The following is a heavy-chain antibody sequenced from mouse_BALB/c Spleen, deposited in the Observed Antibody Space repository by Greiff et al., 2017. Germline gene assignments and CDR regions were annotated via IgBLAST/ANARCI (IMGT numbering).Heavy chain of an antibody. CDR1: GYSITSDYA. D-gene: IGHD2-10*01. CDR3: ARWTYYGNYEDAMDY. CDR2: ISYSGST. V-gene: IGHV3-2*02. J-gene: IGHJ4*01. Sequence: EVQLQESGPGLVKPSQSLSLTCTVTGYSITSDYAWNWIRQFPGNKLEWMGYISYSGSTSYNPSLKSRISITRDTSKNQFFLQLNSVTTEDTATYYCARWTYYGNYEDAMDYWGQGTSVTVSS.